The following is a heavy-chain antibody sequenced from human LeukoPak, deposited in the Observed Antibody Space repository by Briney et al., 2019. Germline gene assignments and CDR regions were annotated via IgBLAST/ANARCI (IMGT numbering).Heavy chain of an antibody. J-gene: IGHJ3*02. CDR2: IYTSGRT. V-gene: IGHV4-61*02. D-gene: IGHD2-2*01. CDR3: ARDTPLRYQLRLAFQAFDI. CDR1: GGSISSGSYY. Sequence: SETLSLTCTVSGGSISSGSYYWSWHRQPAGKGLEWIVRIYTSGRTNYNSSLKSRVTVSVDTSKNQFTLKLNSVTAADTAVYYCARDTPLRYQLRLAFQAFDIWGQGTMVTVSS.